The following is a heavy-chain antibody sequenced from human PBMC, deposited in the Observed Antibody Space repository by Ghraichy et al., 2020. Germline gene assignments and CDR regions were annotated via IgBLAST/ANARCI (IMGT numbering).Heavy chain of an antibody. J-gene: IGHJ6*02. CDR2: INHSGST. Sequence: SETLSLTCAVYGGSFSGYYWSWIRQPPGKGLEWIGEINHSGSTNYNPSLKSRVTISVDTSKKQFSLKLSSVTAADTDVYYCARLATVVTPGGDTINYYYYYGMDVWGQGTTVTVSS. D-gene: IGHD4-23*01. CDR1: GGSFSGYY. CDR3: ARLATVVTPGGDTINYYYYYGMDV. V-gene: IGHV4-34*01.